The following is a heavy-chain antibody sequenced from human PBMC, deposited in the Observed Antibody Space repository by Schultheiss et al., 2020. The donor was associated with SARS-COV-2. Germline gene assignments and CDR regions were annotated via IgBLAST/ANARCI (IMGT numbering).Heavy chain of an antibody. CDR3: ASAQLVGYGMDV. CDR1: GYTFTGYY. V-gene: IGHV1-69*10. Sequence: SVKVSCKASGYTFTGYYMHWVRQAPGQGLEWMGGIIPILDTATYAQKFQGRVTITADKSTSTAYMEVSRLRSDDTAVYYCASAQLVGYGMDVWGQGTTVTVSS. CDR2: IIPILDTA. J-gene: IGHJ6*02. D-gene: IGHD6-6*01.